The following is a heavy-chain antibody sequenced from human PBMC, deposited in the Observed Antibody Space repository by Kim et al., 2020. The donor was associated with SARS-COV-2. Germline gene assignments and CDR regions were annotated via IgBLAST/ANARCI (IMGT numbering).Heavy chain of an antibody. V-gene: IGHV5-51*01. CDR3: ARLERTMSTTRGWFDP. J-gene: IGHJ5*02. CDR2: IYPDDSDT. D-gene: IGHD1-1*01. CDR1: GYSFRIYW. Sequence: GESLKISCKGSGYSFRIYWIGWVRQMPGKGLEWMGIIYPDDSDTRYSPSFQGQVTISADKSINTAYLQWSSLKASDSAMYYCARLERTMSTTRGWFDPWRQGTLVTVSS.